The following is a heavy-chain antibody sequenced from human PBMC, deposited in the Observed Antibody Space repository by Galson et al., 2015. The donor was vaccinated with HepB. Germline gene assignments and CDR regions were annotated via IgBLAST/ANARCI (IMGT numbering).Heavy chain of an antibody. CDR3: AKSILTEDYYYYYGMDV. J-gene: IGHJ6*02. CDR2: ISGGGGDT. CDR1: GFTFSGHA. V-gene: IGHV3-23*01. Sequence: SLRLSCAASGFTFSGHAMSWVRQAPGKGLEWVSAISGGGGDTYYADTVEGRFTISRDNSKNMLYLQMSSLRAEDTAIYYCAKSILTEDYYYYYGMDVWGQGTTVTVSS.